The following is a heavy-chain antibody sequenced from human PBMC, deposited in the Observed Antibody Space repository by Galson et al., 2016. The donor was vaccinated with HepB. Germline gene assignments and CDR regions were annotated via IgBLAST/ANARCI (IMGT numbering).Heavy chain of an antibody. D-gene: IGHD6-19*01. V-gene: IGHV3-30*04. Sequence: SLRLSCAVSGFSFSEFAMHWVRQAPGKGLEWVALTSYDGTNKYYADSVKGRVTISRDNSRNTLFLQLSSLRLEDTAVYYCARDQVMSMAGINYYFYYGMDVWGQGTTVTVSS. CDR2: TSYDGTNK. CDR1: GFSFSEFA. CDR3: ARDQVMSMAGINYYFYYGMDV. J-gene: IGHJ6*02.